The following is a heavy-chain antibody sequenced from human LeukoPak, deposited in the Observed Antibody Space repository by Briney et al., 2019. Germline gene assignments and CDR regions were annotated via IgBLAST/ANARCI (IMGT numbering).Heavy chain of an antibody. CDR1: GYTFASYG. J-gene: IGHJ3*02. Sequence: ASVKVSCKASGYTFASYGISWVRQAPGQRLEWMGWISAYNGNTNYAQKLQGRVTMTTDTYTSTAYMELRSLRSDDTAVYYCARDHTAGYSNLPDAFDIWGQGTMVTVSS. CDR3: ARDHTAGYSNLPDAFDI. CDR2: ISAYNGNT. V-gene: IGHV1-18*01. D-gene: IGHD6-13*01.